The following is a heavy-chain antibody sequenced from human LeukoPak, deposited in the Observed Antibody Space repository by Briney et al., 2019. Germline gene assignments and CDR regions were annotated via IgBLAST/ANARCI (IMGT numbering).Heavy chain of an antibody. CDR1: GFTFRSYS. V-gene: IGHV3-21*01. D-gene: IGHD3-10*01. Sequence: GGPLTLLCAASGFTFRSYSMNGLRQAPEKALELVSSISSSISYIYYADSVQGRFTISRYNAKKSLYLQMNSLRAKDTAVYCCASNQGYGAGFGELSSYWGQGTPVTASS. CDR3: ASNQGYGAGFGELSSY. CDR2: ISSSISYI. J-gene: IGHJ4*02.